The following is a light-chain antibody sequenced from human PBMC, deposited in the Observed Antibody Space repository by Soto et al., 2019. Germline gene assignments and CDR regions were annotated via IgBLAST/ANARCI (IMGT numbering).Light chain of an antibody. CDR3: QQRSKSIT. J-gene: IGKJ5*01. CDR2: DAS. V-gene: IGKV3-11*01. Sequence: EIVLTQSPVTLSLSPGERATLSCRASQSVGTYLAWYQQRPGQAPRLLIYDASNRATGITARFSGSGSGTDFTLTISSLEPEDFAVYYCQQRSKSITFGQGTRLEIK. CDR1: QSVGTY.